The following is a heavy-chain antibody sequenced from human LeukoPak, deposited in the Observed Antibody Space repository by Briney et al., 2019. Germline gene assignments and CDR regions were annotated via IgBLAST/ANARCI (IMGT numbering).Heavy chain of an antibody. CDR3: ARDSHYYDSSGYPFEAFDI. CDR2: INPNSGGT. Sequence: ASVKVSCKASGYTFSSYYMHWVRQAPGQGLEWMGWINPNSGGTNYAQKFQGRVTMTRDTSISAAYMELSRLRSDDTAVYYCARDSHYYDSSGYPFEAFDIWGQGTMVTVSS. J-gene: IGHJ3*02. D-gene: IGHD3-22*01. V-gene: IGHV1-2*02. CDR1: GYTFSSYY.